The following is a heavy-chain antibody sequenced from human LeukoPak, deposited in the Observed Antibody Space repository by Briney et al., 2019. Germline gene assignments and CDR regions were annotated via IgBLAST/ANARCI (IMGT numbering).Heavy chain of an antibody. V-gene: IGHV3-33*01. D-gene: IGHD5-18*01. CDR2: IWYDGSNK. CDR1: GFTFSSYG. Sequence: RGSLRLSCAASGFTFSSYGMHWVRQAPGKGLEWVAVIWYDGSNKYYADSVKGRFTISRDNSKNTLYLQMNSLRAEDTAVYYCARDWNTAMADPWGQGTLVTVSS. CDR3: ARDWNTAMADP. J-gene: IGHJ5*02.